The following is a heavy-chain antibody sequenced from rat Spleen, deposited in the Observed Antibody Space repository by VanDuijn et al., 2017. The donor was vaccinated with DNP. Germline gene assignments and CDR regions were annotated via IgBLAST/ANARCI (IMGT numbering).Heavy chain of an antibody. CDR3: ARSLKWGFYFDY. Sequence: EVQLVESGGGLVRPGGSLKLSCSASGFTFSDYDMAWVRQAPEKGLEWVTTITSVGRITYYRDSVQGRFTISRDDARSALYLQMDSLRPEETATYYCARSLKWGFYFDYWGQGVMVTVSS. CDR1: GFTFSDYD. CDR2: ITSVGRIT. D-gene: IGHD1-1*01. J-gene: IGHJ2*01. V-gene: IGHV5-7*01.